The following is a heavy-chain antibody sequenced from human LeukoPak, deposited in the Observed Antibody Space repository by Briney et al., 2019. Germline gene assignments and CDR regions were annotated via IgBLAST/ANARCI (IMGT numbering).Heavy chain of an antibody. CDR2: INDGGVT. Sequence: GGSLRLSCAASGFTFRSYAMSWVRQAPGKGLEWVSTINDGGVTNYADSVKGRFTLSRDNSKNTLSLQMNGLRAENTAVYYCARDPGGSFDYWGQGTLVTVSS. CDR1: GFTFRSYA. CDR3: ARDPGGSFDY. D-gene: IGHD1-26*01. J-gene: IGHJ4*02. V-gene: IGHV3-23*01.